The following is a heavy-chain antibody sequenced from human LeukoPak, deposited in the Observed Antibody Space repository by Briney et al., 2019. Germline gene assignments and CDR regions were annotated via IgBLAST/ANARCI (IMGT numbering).Heavy chain of an antibody. CDR3: ARDLGPPRAPKEKFDY. J-gene: IGHJ4*02. V-gene: IGHV3-48*03. Sequence: GGSLRLSCAASGFTFSSYEMNWVRQAPGKGLEWVSYISSSGSTIYYADSVKGRFTISRDNAKNSLYLQMNSLRAEDTAVYYCARDLGPPRAPKEKFDYWGQGTLVTVSS. CDR1: GFTFSSYE. CDR2: ISSSGSTI. D-gene: IGHD5-24*01.